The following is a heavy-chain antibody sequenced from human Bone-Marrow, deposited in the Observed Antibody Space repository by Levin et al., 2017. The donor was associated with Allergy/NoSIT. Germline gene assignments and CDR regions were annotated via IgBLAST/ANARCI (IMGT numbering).Heavy chain of an antibody. J-gene: IGHJ3*01. Sequence: GESLKISCAASGFTFSRYAMTWVRQAPGKGLEWVSSITGSGSGTYYADSVQGRFTISRDNSQNTLYLQMISLRAEDTALYYCGMDPNGDYIGAFDFWSQGTMVTVSS. CDR1: GFTFSRYA. CDR3: GMDPNGDYIGAFDF. V-gene: IGHV3-23*01. CDR2: ITGSGSGT. D-gene: IGHD4-17*01.